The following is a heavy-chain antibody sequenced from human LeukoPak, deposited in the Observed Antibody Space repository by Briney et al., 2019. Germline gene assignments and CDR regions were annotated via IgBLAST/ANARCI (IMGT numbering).Heavy chain of an antibody. D-gene: IGHD2-2*01. CDR1: GFSFDKYG. V-gene: IGHV3-48*01. J-gene: IGHJ4*02. Sequence: PGGSLRLSCVASGFSFDKYGIHWVRQAPGKGLEWVSYISSSSSTIYYADSVKGRFTISRDNAKNSLYLQMNSLRAEDTAVYYCASWGYCSSTSCHWGQGTLVTVSS. CDR3: ASWGYCSSTSCH. CDR2: ISSSSSTI.